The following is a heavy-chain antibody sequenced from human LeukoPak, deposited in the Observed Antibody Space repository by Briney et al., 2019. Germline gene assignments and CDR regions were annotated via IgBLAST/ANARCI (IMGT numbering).Heavy chain of an antibody. V-gene: IGHV6-1*01. J-gene: IGHJ5*02. CDR1: GDSVSSNSAA. D-gene: IGHD3-16*01. CDR3: ARAFVGNWFDP. Sequence: SQTLSLTCAISGDSVSSNSAAWNWIKQPPSRGLEWLGRTYYRSKWYYDYAVSVKSRITINPDTSKNQFSLQLNSVTPEDTAVYYCARAFVGNWFDPWGQGTLVTVSS. CDR2: TYYRSKWYY.